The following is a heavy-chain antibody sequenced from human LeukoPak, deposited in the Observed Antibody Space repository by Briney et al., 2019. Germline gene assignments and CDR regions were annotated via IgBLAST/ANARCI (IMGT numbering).Heavy chain of an antibody. CDR3: ARGGSGSYYKGVYFDY. CDR2: IYSGGST. CDR1: GFTVSSNY. D-gene: IGHD3-10*01. V-gene: IGHV3-53*01. Sequence: GGSLRLSCAASGFTVSSNYMSWVRQAPGKGLEWVSVIYSGGSTYYADSVKGRFTISRDNSKNTLYLQMNSLRAEDTAVYYCARGGSGSYYKGVYFDYWGQGTLVTVSS. J-gene: IGHJ4*02.